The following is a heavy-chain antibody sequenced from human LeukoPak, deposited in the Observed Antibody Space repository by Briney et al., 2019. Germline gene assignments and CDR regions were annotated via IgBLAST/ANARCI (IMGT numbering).Heavy chain of an antibody. CDR2: ISSSGDRS. D-gene: IGHD3-22*01. CDR3: ARESDSGGYRFDY. CDR1: GFTFSNYE. V-gene: IGHV3-48*03. J-gene: IGHJ4*02. Sequence: GGSLRLSCAASGFTFSNYEMIWVRQAPGMGLEWLSYISSSGDRSLYADAVRGRATISRDNAKNSLYLQMNSLSTEDTAVYHCARESDSGGYRFDYWGQGSLVTVSS.